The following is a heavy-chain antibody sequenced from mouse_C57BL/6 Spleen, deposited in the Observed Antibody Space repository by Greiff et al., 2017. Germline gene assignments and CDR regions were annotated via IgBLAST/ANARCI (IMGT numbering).Heavy chain of an antibody. CDR2: ISRKSSNHAT. V-gene: IGHV10-3*01. J-gene: IGHJ2*01. Sequence: EVKLVESGGGLVQPKGSLKLSCAASGFTFTTYAMHWVRQAPGKGLEWVARISRKSSNHATSYADTVKDRFTISRDDSQSMLCLQMINLKTEDTAMYYGVRTPWYGLFDDWGQGTTLTVSS. CDR1: GFTFTTYA. CDR3: VRTPWYGLFDD. D-gene: IGHD1-1*01.